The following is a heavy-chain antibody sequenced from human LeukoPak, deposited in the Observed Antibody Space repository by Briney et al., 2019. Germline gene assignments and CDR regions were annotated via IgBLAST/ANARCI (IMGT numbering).Heavy chain of an antibody. Sequence: SETLSLTCTVSGDSISSNSYYWGWIRQPPGKGLEWIGSIYYSGSTYYNPSLKSRVTISVDTSKNQFSLKLTSVTAADTAVYYCARTLTCYDTPLFHYWGQGTLVTVSS. CDR3: ARTLTCYDTPLFHY. CDR2: IYYSGST. D-gene: IGHD3-9*01. CDR1: GDSISSNSYY. J-gene: IGHJ4*02. V-gene: IGHV4-39*01.